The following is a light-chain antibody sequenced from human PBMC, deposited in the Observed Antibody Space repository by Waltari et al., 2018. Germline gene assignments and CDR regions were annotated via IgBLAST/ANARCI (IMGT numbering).Light chain of an antibody. Sequence: LTQSPSLSGTPGQRVTIPCSGALYNIGINPVNWYQQFPGAAPRVVMTATNERPSGIPDRFSGSKSGNSASLTISGLRFEDESDFYCGAWDDKVKAWLFGGGTTVTVL. J-gene: IGLJ2*01. V-gene: IGLV1-44*01. CDR3: GAWDDKVKAWL. CDR1: LYNIGINP. CDR2: ATN.